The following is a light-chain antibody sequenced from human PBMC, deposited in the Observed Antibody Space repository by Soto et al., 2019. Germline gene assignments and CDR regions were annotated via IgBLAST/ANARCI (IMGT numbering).Light chain of an antibody. Sequence: DIQMTQSPSTLSASVGDRVTITCRASQSISSWLAWYQQKPGKAPKLLIYKASSLESGVPSRFSGSGSGTEFTLTISRLEPEDFAVYYCQQYGRSPWTFGQGTK. J-gene: IGKJ1*01. V-gene: IGKV1-5*03. CDR2: KAS. CDR3: QQYGRSPWT. CDR1: QSISSW.